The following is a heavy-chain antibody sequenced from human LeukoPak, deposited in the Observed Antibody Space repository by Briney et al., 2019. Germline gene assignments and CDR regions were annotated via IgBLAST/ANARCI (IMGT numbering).Heavy chain of an antibody. CDR2: ISWNSGSI. CDR3: AKGTAAATTYYYYYGMDV. CDR1: GFTFDDYA. V-gene: IGHV3-9*01. D-gene: IGHD1-7*01. Sequence: HSGGSLRLSCAASGFTFDDYAMHWVRQAPGKGLEWVSGISWNSGSIGYADSVKGRFTISRDNAKNSLYLQMNSLRAEDTALYYCAKGTAAATTYYYYYGMDVWGQGTTVTVSS. J-gene: IGHJ6*02.